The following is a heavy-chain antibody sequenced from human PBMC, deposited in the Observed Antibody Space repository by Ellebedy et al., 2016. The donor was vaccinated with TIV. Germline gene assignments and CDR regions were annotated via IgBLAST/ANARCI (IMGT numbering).Heavy chain of an antibody. V-gene: IGHV4-39*01. Sequence: GSLRLXCNVSGDSIANDVYYWGWIRQPPGKGPEWLGNIFHSGTTYYNPSLRSRLTITIDTSKNQFSLKLTSVTAADTAVYYCMRHKLVVPLVVDSWGQGTLVTVSS. D-gene: IGHD2-2*01. CDR3: MRHKLVVPLVVDS. J-gene: IGHJ5*01. CDR1: GDSIANDVYY. CDR2: IFHSGTT.